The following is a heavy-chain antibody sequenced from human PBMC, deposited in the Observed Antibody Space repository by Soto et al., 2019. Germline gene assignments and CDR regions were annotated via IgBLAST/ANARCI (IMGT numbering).Heavy chain of an antibody. J-gene: IGHJ4*02. Sequence: LILSFSASVFAFSSYAMHWVRQAPGKGLEYVSAISSNGGSTYYADSVKGRFTISRDNSKNTLYLQMSSLRAEDTAVYYCVKDGGYASNLDYWGQGTLVTVSS. CDR1: VFAFSSYA. CDR2: ISSNGGST. D-gene: IGHD5-12*01. CDR3: VKDGGYASNLDY. V-gene: IGHV3-64D*06.